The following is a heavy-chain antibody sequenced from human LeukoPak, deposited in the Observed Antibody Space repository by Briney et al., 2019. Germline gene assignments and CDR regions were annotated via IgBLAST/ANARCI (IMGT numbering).Heavy chain of an antibody. CDR3: ARGQQLVSPPDY. J-gene: IGHJ4*02. Sequence: GGALRLSCAASGFIFSSYSMKWVRQAPGRVLEWVSSIGSSSSYIYCANSVQGRFTISRDNAKNSLYLQMNSLRAEDTAVYYCARGQQLVSPPDYWGQGTLVTVSS. D-gene: IGHD6-13*01. CDR1: GFIFSSYS. V-gene: IGHV3-21*01. CDR2: IGSSSSYI.